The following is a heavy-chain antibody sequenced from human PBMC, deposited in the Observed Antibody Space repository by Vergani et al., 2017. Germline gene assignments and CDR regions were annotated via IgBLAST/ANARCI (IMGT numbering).Heavy chain of an antibody. CDR3: ARQDGESGGWYGFDD. V-gene: IGHV4-59*08. CDR1: GGSISSYY. J-gene: IGHJ4*02. D-gene: IGHD6-19*01. Sequence: QVQLQESGPGLVKPSETLSLTCTVSGGSISSYYWSWIRQPPGKGLEWIGYIYYSGSTNYNPSLKSRVTISVDTSKNQFSLKLSSVTAADTAVYYCARQDGESGGWYGFDDWGQGTLVTVSS. CDR2: IYYSGST.